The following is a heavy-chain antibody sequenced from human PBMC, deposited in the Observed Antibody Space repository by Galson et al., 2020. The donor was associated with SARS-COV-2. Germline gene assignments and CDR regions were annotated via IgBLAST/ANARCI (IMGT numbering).Heavy chain of an antibody. CDR1: GFTFSSYA. CDR2: ISYDGSNK. Sequence: GESLKISCAASGFTFSSYAMHWVRQAPGKGLEWVAVISYDGSNKYYADSVKGRFTISRDNSKNTLYLQMNSLRAEDMAVYYCARALGLVIIPIDYWGQGTLVTVSS. D-gene: IGHD3-3*01. V-gene: IGHV3-30*04. J-gene: IGHJ4*02. CDR3: ARALGLVIIPIDY.